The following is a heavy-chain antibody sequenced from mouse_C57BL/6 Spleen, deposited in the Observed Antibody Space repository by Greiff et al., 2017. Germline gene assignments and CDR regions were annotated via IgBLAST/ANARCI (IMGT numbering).Heavy chain of an antibody. D-gene: IGHD4-1*01. CDR2: IYPGSGST. CDR3: ARGAGRADY. CDR1: GYTFTSYW. V-gene: IGHV1-55*01. J-gene: IGHJ2*01. Sequence: QVQLQQPGAELVKPGASVKMSCKASGYTFTSYWITWVMQRPGQGLEWIGDIYPGSGSTNYNEKFKSKATLTVDTSSSTAYMQLGSQTSEDSAVYYCARGAGRADYWGQGTTLTVSS.